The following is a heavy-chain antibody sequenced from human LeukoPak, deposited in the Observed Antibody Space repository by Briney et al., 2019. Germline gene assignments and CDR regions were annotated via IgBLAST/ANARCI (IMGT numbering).Heavy chain of an antibody. Sequence: ASVKVSCKASGYTFTSYGISWVRQAPGQGLEWMGWISAYNGNTNYAQKLQGRVTMTRDTSISTAYMELSRLRSDDTAVYYCARWGVVSQGWFDPWGQGSLVTDSS. V-gene: IGHV1-18*01. J-gene: IGHJ5*02. CDR1: GYTFTSYG. CDR2: ISAYNGNT. D-gene: IGHD3-3*01. CDR3: ARWGVVSQGWFDP.